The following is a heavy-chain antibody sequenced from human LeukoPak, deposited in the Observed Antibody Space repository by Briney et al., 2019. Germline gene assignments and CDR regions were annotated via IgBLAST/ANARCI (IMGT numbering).Heavy chain of an antibody. Sequence: ASVKVSCKASGYTFTGYYMHWVRQAPGQGLEWMGIINPSGGSTSYAQKFQGRVTMTRDMSTSTVYMELSSLRSEDTAVYYCASARTRPFDAFDIWGQGTMVTVSS. CDR3: ASARTRPFDAFDI. D-gene: IGHD2-2*01. CDR2: INPSGGST. CDR1: GYTFTGYY. V-gene: IGHV1-46*01. J-gene: IGHJ3*02.